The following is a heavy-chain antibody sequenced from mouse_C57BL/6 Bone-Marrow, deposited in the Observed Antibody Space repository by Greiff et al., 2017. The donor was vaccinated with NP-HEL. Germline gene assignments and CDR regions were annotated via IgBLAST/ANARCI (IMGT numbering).Heavy chain of an antibody. Sequence: QVQLQQSGAELVKPGASVKVSCKASGYTFTSYWMHWVKQRPGQGLEWIGRIHPSDSDTNYNQKFTGKATLTVDKSSRAAYMQLSSLTSEDSAVYSCAMTYGNYVGYAMDYWGQGTSVTVSS. CDR3: AMTYGNYVGYAMDY. CDR1: GYTFTSYW. J-gene: IGHJ4*01. CDR2: IHPSDSDT. D-gene: IGHD2-1*01. V-gene: IGHV1-74*01.